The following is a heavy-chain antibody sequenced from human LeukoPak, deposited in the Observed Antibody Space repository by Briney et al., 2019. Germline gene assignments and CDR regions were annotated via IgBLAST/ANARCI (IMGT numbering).Heavy chain of an antibody. CDR1: DYSISSGYY. Sequence: SETLSLTCTVSDYSISSGYYWGWIRQPPGKGLEWIGSIYHNGVTFSNASLKSQVSISIDTSKNQFSLRLTSVTAADTAVYYCARQTGSGLFILPGGQGTLVTVSS. J-gene: IGHJ4*02. V-gene: IGHV4-38-2*02. D-gene: IGHD3/OR15-3a*01. CDR2: IYHNGVT. CDR3: ARQTGSGLFILP.